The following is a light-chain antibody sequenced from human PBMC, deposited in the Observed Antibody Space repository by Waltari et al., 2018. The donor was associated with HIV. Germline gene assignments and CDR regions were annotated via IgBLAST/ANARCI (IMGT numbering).Light chain of an antibody. CDR3: QVWDSSSGVV. CDR2: YDS. Sequence: SYVLTQSPSVPVAPGKTARITCGGNNIGSKSVHWYQQKPGQAPVLVLYYDSDRAAGIPERFSGSNSGNTATLTISRVEAGDEADYYCQVWDSSSGVVFGGGTRLTVL. V-gene: IGLV3-21*04. J-gene: IGLJ2*01. CDR1: NIGSKS.